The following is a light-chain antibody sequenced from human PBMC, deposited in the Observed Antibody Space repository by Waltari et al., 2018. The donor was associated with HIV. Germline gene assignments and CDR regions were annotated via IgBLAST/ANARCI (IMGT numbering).Light chain of an antibody. CDR3: QAWDSNSYVV. CDR2: RDD. J-gene: IGLJ2*01. V-gene: IGLV3-1*01. CDR1: KLGDHY. Sequence: SYELTQPPSVSVSPGHTATIACSGDKLGDHYVSWYQQPAGQSPVVVIFRDDKRTSGIPERFYGSNSGNTANLTISGTQAIDEADYYCQAWDSNSYVVFGGGTKLTVL.